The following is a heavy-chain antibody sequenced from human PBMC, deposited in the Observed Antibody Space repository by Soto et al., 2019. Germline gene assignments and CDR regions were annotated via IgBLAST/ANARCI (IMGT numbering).Heavy chain of an antibody. Sequence: EVQLLESGGGLVQPGGSLRLSCAASGFTFSSYAMSWVRQAPGKGLEWVSAISGSGGRTYYGDSVKGRFTISRDNSKNTLYLQMNSLRAEDTAVYYCAKVSGRSSTSTPIIWCQGTMVTVSS. CDR1: GFTFSSYA. CDR2: ISGSGGRT. J-gene: IGHJ3*02. V-gene: IGHV3-23*01. CDR3: AKVSGRSSTSTPII. D-gene: IGHD2-2*01.